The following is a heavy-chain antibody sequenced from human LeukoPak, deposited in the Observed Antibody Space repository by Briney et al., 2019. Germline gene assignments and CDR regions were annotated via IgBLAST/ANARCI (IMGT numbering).Heavy chain of an antibody. Sequence: GGSLRLSCAASGFSFDRAAMSWVRQAPGKGLECVSVISSSGVTYYADSVKGRFTISRDNSKNTLYLQMNSLRAEDTAVYYRAKGNRRYSSGWDPYYFDYWGQGTLVTVSS. CDR1: GFSFDRAA. J-gene: IGHJ4*02. D-gene: IGHD6-19*01. CDR2: ISSSGVT. V-gene: IGHV3-23*01. CDR3: AKGNRRYSSGWDPYYFDY.